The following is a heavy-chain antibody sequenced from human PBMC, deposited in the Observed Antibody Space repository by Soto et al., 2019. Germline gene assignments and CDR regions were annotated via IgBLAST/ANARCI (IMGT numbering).Heavy chain of an antibody. V-gene: IGHV5-51*01. J-gene: IGHJ6*02. CDR1: GYSFTSYW. CDR3: ARHWAYSSGWYPPGYYYYGMDV. Sequence: PGESLKISCKGSGYSFTSYWIGWVRQMPGKGLEWMGIIYPGDSDTRYSPSFQGQVTISADKSISTAYLQWSSLKASDTAMYYCARHWAYSSGWYPPGYYYYGMDVWGQGTTVTVSS. D-gene: IGHD6-19*01. CDR2: IYPGDSDT.